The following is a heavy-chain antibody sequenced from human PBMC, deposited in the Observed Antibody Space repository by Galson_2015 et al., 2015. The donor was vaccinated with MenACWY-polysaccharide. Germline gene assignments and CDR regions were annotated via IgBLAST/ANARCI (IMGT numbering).Heavy chain of an antibody. CDR3: ARRSLDNWYFDL. CDR2: IHATGST. Sequence: GLEYLGRIHATGSTAYNPSFRSRVAMSVDLPRNQLSLRLVSVTASDTAIYYCARRSLDNWYFDLWGRGTLVIVSS. V-gene: IGHV4-59*10. D-gene: IGHD1-1*01. J-gene: IGHJ2*01.